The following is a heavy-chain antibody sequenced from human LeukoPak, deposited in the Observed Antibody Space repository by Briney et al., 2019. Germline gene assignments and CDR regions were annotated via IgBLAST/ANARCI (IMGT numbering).Heavy chain of an antibody. J-gene: IGHJ6*03. V-gene: IGHV3-53*01. D-gene: IGHD3-10*01. CDR1: GFTVSSNY. CDR2: IYSGGST. Sequence: GGSLRLSCAASGFTVSSNYMGWVRQAPGKGLEWVSVIYSGGSTYYADSVKGRFTISRDNSKNTLYLQMNSLRAEDTAVYYCARDQRVWFGELPNYYYYMDVWGKGNTVTVSS. CDR3: ARDQRVWFGELPNYYYYMDV.